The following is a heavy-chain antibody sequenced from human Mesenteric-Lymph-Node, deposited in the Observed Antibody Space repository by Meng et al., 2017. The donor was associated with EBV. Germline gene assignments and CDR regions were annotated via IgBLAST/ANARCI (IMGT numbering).Heavy chain of an antibody. CDR1: GFSHRSSGVG. Sequence: LMMSGLRRVNPTPTRLRTVPSHGFSHRSSGVGLAWIGQPQGKALEWLALIYWDDDQRYSPSLKSRLTITKDTSKNQVVLTMTNMDPVDTGTYYCAHRPGYSGSFDFDYWGQGTLVTVSS. CDR3: AHRPGYSGSFDFDY. CDR2: IYWDDDQ. V-gene: IGHV2-5*02. D-gene: IGHD1-26*01. J-gene: IGHJ4*02.